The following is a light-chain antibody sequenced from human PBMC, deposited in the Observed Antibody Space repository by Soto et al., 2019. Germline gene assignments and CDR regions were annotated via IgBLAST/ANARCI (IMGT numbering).Light chain of an antibody. Sequence: DIQMTQSPSTLSASVGDRVTITCRASQSINNWLAWYQQKPGKAPKLLIYKASSLESGVPSRFSGSGSGTELTLTISSLQPDDLATYYCQQYNSYSQTFGQGTKVEIK. CDR2: KAS. CDR3: QQYNSYSQT. CDR1: QSINNW. J-gene: IGKJ1*01. V-gene: IGKV1-5*03.